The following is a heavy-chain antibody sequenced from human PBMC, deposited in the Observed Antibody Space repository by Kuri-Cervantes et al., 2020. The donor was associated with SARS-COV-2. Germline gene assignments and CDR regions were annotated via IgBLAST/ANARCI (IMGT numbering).Heavy chain of an antibody. J-gene: IGHJ2*01. D-gene: IGHD1-1*01. CDR3: ARIRHPYWYFDL. CDR1: GGSISSSSYY. V-gene: IGHV4-39*07. Sequence: GSLRLSCTVSGGSISSSSYYWGWIRQPPGKGLEWIGSIYYSGSTYYNPSLKSRVTISVDTSKNQFSLKLSSVTAADTAVYYCARIRHPYWYFDLWGRGTLVTDSS. CDR2: IYYSGST.